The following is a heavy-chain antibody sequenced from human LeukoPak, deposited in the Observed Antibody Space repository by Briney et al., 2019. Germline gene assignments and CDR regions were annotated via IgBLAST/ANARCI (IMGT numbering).Heavy chain of an antibody. J-gene: IGHJ4*02. Sequence: GESLRISCKGSGYSFTSYWISWVRQMPGKGLEWMGRIDPSDSYTNCSPSFQGHVTISADKSISTAYLQWSSLKASDTAMYYCARVFILTGYYISYYFDYWGRGTLVTVSS. CDR2: IDPSDSYT. CDR3: ARVFILTGYYISYYFDY. CDR1: GYSFTSYW. V-gene: IGHV5-10-1*01. D-gene: IGHD3-9*01.